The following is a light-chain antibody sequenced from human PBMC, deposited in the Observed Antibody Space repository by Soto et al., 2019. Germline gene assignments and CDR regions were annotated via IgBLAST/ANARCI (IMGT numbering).Light chain of an antibody. J-gene: IGKJ2*01. V-gene: IGKV3-15*01. CDR2: GAS. CDR1: QSVSGN. Sequence: EIVMTQSPATLSVSPGERATLSCRASQSVSGNLAWYQHKPGQAPRLLIYGASTRATGIPARFSASGSGTEFSITISSLQSEDFAVYYCQQYNDWPPKQYTFGQGTKLEIK. CDR3: QQYNDWPPKQYT.